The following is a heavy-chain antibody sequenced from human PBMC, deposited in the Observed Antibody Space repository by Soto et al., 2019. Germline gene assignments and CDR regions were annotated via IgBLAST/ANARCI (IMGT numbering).Heavy chain of an antibody. V-gene: IGHV4-61*01. CDR1: GGSISGSSYY. J-gene: IGHJ4*02. Sequence: QVQLQESGPGLMKPSETLSLTCTVSGGSISGSSYYWTWIRQPPGKGLEWIGYTYFTGTTDYNPSLKSRVTISADPSTTQFSLTLTSVTAADTAVYYCAREGRRISMIRGFDSWGQGILVTVSS. D-gene: IGHD3-10*01. CDR3: AREGRRISMIRGFDS. CDR2: TYFTGTT.